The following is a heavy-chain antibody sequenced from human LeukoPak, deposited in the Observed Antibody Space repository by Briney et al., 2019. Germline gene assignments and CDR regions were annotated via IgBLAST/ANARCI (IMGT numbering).Heavy chain of an antibody. CDR3: ATGYNYYYDY. V-gene: IGHV3-64*02. D-gene: IGHD5-18*01. CDR2: IGGDGATT. J-gene: IGHJ4*02. Sequence: GGSLGLSCAVSGAAFSILAMHWVRQCPGKGLEFVSAIGGDGATTHYADSVRGRFTISRDNSKNTVHLQMGSLRPEDMAVYYCATGYNYYYDYWGQGTWSPSPQ. CDR1: GAAFSILA.